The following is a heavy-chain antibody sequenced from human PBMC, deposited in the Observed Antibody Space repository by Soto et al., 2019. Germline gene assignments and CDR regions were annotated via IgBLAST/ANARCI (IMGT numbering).Heavy chain of an antibody. CDR2: ISYDGSNK. CDR3: AKDTDYGDYVGYYYYGMDV. CDR1: GFTFSSYG. Sequence: SGGGVVQPGRSLRLSCAASGFTFSSYGMHWVRQAPGKGLEWVAVISYDGSNKYYADSVKGRFTISRDNSKNTLYLQMNSLRAEDTAVYYCAKDTDYGDYVGYYYYGMDVWGQGTTVTVSS. D-gene: IGHD4-17*01. J-gene: IGHJ6*02. V-gene: IGHV3-30*18.